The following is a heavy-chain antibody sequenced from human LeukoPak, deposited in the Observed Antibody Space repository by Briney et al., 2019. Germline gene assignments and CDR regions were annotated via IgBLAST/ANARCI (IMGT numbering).Heavy chain of an antibody. D-gene: IGHD1-14*01. Sequence: ASVKVSCKASGYTFTNYAMNWVRQAPGQGLEWMGWINTNTGNPTYAQGFTGRFVFSSDTSVSTAYLPISNLKAEDTAVYYCAREFQGINWFDPWGRGTLVTVSS. CDR2: INTNTGNP. V-gene: IGHV7-4-1*02. CDR3: AREFQGINWFDP. CDR1: GYTFTNYA. J-gene: IGHJ5*02.